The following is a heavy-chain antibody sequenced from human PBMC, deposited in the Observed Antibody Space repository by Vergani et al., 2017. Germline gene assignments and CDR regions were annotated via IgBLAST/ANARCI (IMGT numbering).Heavy chain of an antibody. CDR1: GFTFSSYS. D-gene: IGHD3-22*01. CDR3: ARDDYYDSSGNYYYYYYGMDV. V-gene: IGHV3-21*01. Sequence: EVQLVESGGGLVKPGGSLRLSCAASGFTFSSYSMNWVRQAPGKGLEWVSSISSSSSYIYYADSVKGRFTISRDNAKNSLYLQMNSLRAEDTAVYYCARDDYYDSSGNYYYYYYGMDVWGQGTTVTVSS. CDR2: ISSSSSYI. J-gene: IGHJ6*02.